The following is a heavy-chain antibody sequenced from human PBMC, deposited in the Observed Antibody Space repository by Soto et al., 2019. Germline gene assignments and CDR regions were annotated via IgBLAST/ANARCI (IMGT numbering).Heavy chain of an antibody. Sequence: QVQLVQSGAEVNKPGYSVKVSCKVSGGAFSSYDISWVRQAPGQGLDWIGGIVPLCETTNYAQKFQGRVTITADKSTSTAYMELSRLRADGTVVYYCVRDITTGYYGMAVWGQGTTVTASS. CDR2: IVPLCETT. V-gene: IGHV1-69*06. CDR3: VRDITTGYYGMAV. J-gene: IGHJ6*02. D-gene: IGHD4-4*01. CDR1: GGAFSSYD.